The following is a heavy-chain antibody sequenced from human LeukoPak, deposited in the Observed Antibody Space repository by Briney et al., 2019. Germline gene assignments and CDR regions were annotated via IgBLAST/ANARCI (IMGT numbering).Heavy chain of an antibody. CDR2: INQDGSAE. CDR3: VRLFGGVTTFDY. CDR1: GFTFSTYS. V-gene: IGHV3-7*01. D-gene: IGHD4-17*01. Sequence: GGSLRLSCAASGFTFSTYSMSWVRQAPGKGLDWVASINQDGSAEYYVGSVRGRFTISRDNAKNSLYLQGNSLRVDDTAVYYCVRLFGGVTTFDYWGQGTLVTVSS. J-gene: IGHJ4*02.